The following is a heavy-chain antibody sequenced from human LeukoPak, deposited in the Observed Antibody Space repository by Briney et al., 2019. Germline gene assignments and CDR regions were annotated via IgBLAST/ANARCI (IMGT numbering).Heavy chain of an antibody. D-gene: IGHD5-12*01. CDR1: GGTFSSYA. CDR2: IIPIFGTA. CDR3: ASGDIVATIKYSQH. Sequence: SVKVSCKASGGTFSSYAISWVRQAPGQGLEWMGGIIPIFGTANYAQKFQGRVTITADKSTSTAYMELSSLRSEDTAVYYCASGDIVATIKYSQHWGQGTLVTVSS. J-gene: IGHJ1*01. V-gene: IGHV1-69*06.